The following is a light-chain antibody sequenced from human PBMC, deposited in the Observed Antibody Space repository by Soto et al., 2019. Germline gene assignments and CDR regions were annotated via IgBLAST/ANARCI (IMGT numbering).Light chain of an antibody. J-gene: IGLJ1*01. V-gene: IGLV2-14*01. Sequence: QSVLTQPASVSGSPGQSITISCTGTSSDVGGYNYVSWYQQYPGKAPKLMMYEVSNRPSGVSNRFSGSKSGNTASLIISGLQAEDEADYYCSSYTSSNTLYVFGTGTKLTVL. CDR3: SSYTSSNTLYV. CDR2: EVS. CDR1: SSDVGGYNY.